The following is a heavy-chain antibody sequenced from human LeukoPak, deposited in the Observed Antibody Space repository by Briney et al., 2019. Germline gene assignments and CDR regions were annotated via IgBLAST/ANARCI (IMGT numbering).Heavy chain of an antibody. CDR2: INAGNGNT. D-gene: IGHD1-26*01. V-gene: IGHV1-3*01. J-gene: IGHJ4*02. CDR3: AKSGSYLMYYDY. CDR1: GYTFTSYA. Sequence: ASVKVSCKASGYTFTSYAMHWVRQAPGQRLEWMGWINAGNGNTKYSQKFQGRVTITRDTSASTAYMELSSLRSEDTAVYHCAKSGSYLMYYDYWGQGTLVTVSS.